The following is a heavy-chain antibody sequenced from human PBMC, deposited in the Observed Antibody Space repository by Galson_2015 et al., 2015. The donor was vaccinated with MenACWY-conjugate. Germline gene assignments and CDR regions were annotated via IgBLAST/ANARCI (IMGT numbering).Heavy chain of an antibody. V-gene: IGHV4-39*07. J-gene: IGHJ4*02. Sequence: LSLTCTVSGGSISISSSYWGWIRQPPGKGLEWIGSIHYSGNTYYNPSLRSRVTISVDTSKNQFSLKLNSVTAADTAVYYCARDRVAATVGFDYWGQGTLVAVSS. CDR2: IHYSGNT. CDR3: ARDRVAATVGFDY. D-gene: IGHD1-26*01. CDR1: GGSISISSSY.